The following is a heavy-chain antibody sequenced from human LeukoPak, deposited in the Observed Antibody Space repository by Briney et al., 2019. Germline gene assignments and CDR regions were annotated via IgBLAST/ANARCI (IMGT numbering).Heavy chain of an antibody. Sequence: GGSLRLSCAASGFTFSDYYMSWIRQAPGKGLEWVSYISSSGSTIYYADSVKGRFTISRDNGKNSLYLQMNSLGAEDTAVYYCASAIVDTATTPNYYYYMDVWGKGTTVTVSS. D-gene: IGHD5-18*01. CDR2: ISSSGSTI. CDR1: GFTFSDYY. V-gene: IGHV3-11*01. CDR3: ASAIVDTATTPNYYYYMDV. J-gene: IGHJ6*03.